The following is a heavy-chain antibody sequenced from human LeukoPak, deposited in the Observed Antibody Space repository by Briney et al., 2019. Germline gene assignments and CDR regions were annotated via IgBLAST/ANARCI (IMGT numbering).Heavy chain of an antibody. D-gene: IGHD6-13*01. V-gene: IGHV3-7*01. CDR3: ARDSSGYSSSWYRDYFDY. J-gene: IGHJ4*02. Sequence: GGSLRLSCAASGFTFSSYWMTWVGQAPGKGLGWVANIKQDGSEKYYVDSVKGRFTISRDNAKNSLYLQMNSLRAEDTAVYYCARDSSGYSSSWYRDYFDYWGQGTLVTVSS. CDR2: IKQDGSEK. CDR1: GFTFSSYW.